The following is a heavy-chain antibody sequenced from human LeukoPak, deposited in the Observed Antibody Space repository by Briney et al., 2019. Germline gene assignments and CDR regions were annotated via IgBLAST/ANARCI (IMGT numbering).Heavy chain of an antibody. CDR3: ARDYGSGVEYFDY. CDR2: PWYDGINK. D-gene: IGHD3-10*01. J-gene: IGHJ4*02. Sequence: SLRFSCAASGFTFSSYGMHWVRQAPGKGLEWVAVPWYDGINKHYADSVKGRFSIYRDNSKNTLYLQMNSLRAEDTAVYYCARDYGSGVEYFDYWGQGTLVTV. V-gene: IGHV3-33*01. CDR1: GFTFSSYG.